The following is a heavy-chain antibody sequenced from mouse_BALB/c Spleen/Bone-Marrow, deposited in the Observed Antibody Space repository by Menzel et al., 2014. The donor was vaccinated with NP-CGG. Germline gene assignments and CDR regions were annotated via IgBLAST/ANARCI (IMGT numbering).Heavy chain of an antibody. J-gene: IGHJ4*01. V-gene: IGHV1-7*01. CDR2: INPSTGYT. CDR1: GYTFTTYW. D-gene: IGHD2-1*01. CDR3: ARGNYEAMDY. Sequence: VQLQQSGAELAKPGASVKMSCKASGYTFTTYWMHWVKQRPGQGLEWIGYINPSTGYTAYNQKYKDKATLTADKSSNTAYMQLSSPTSEDSAVYYCARGNYEAMDYWGQGTSVTVSS.